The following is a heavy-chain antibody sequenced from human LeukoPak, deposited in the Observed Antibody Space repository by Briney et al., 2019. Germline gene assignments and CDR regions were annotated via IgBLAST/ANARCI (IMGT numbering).Heavy chain of an antibody. CDR3: VRDYDSSGPQKDYLDF. CDR1: GGTFSSYA. CDR2: IIHMDGAG. V-gene: IGHV1-69*04. J-gene: IGHJ4*02. Sequence: ASVTVSCKALGGTFSSYAISWVRQAPGEGVEWMGRIIHMDGAGDSAQRLQGRLTITADKSTATAFIELSSLRSDDTGLYFCVRDYDSSGPQKDYLDFWGQGTLVTVAS. D-gene: IGHD3-22*01.